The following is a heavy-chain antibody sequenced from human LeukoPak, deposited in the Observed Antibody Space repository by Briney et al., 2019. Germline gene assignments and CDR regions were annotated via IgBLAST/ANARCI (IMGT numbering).Heavy chain of an antibody. CDR2: ISGSGGST. D-gene: IGHD3-9*01. J-gene: IGHJ6*02. CDR3: AKEAMYYDILTGYSGTHYYYGMDV. Sequence: GRSLRLSCAASGFTFSSYAMSWVRQAPGKGLEWVSAISGSGGSTYYADSVKGRFTISRDNSKNTLYLQMNSLRAEDTAVYYCAKEAMYYDILTGYSGTHYYYGMDVWGQGTTVTVSS. V-gene: IGHV3-23*01. CDR1: GFTFSSYA.